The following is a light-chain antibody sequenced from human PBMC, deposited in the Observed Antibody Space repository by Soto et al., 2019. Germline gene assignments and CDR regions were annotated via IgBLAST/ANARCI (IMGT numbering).Light chain of an antibody. J-gene: IGLJ2*01. Sequence: QSALTQPPSASGSPEQSVTISCIGTSSDVGGYNYVSWYQQHPGKAPKLMIYEVSKRPSGVPDRFSGSKSGNTASLTVSGLQAEDEADYYCSSYAASNNLGVFGGGTKVTVL. V-gene: IGLV2-8*01. CDR3: SSYAASNNLGV. CDR2: EVS. CDR1: SSDVGGYNY.